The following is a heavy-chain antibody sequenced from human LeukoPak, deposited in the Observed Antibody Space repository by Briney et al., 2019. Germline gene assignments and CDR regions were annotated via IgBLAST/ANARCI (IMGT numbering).Heavy chain of an antibody. V-gene: IGHV3-21*01. Sequence: GGSLRLSCAASGFTLSSYSMNWVRQAPGKGLEWVSAISSSSSYIYYADSVKGRFTNSRDNARNSLYLQMNSLRAEDTAMYYCAREGAAAAPYWGQGTLVTVSS. CDR3: AREGAAAAPY. D-gene: IGHD6-13*01. J-gene: IGHJ4*02. CDR2: ISSSSSYI. CDR1: GFTLSSYS.